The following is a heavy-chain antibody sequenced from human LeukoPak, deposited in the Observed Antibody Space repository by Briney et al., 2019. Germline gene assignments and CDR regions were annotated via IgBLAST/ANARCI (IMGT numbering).Heavy chain of an antibody. D-gene: IGHD2-2*01. V-gene: IGHV1-2*06. Sequence: ASVKVSCKASGYTFTGYYKHWVRQAPGQGLEWMGRINPNSGGTNYAQKFQGRVTMTRDTSISTAYMELSRLRSDDTAVYYCARDSQIGSCSSTSCYLSWFDPWGQGTLVTVSS. J-gene: IGHJ5*02. CDR1: GYTFTGYY. CDR2: INPNSGGT. CDR3: ARDSQIGSCSSTSCYLSWFDP.